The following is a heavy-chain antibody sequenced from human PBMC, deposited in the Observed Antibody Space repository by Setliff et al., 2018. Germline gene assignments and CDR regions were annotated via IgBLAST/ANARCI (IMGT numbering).Heavy chain of an antibody. CDR1: GFTFNNFA. J-gene: IGHJ4*02. Sequence: PGGSLRLSCAASGFTFNNFAMHWVRQAPGKGLEWVAVIWYDGSNKYYADSVKVRFTISRDNSKNTLYLQMNSLRAEDTAVYYCAKKLPGVRYFDYCGQGTLVTVSS. V-gene: IGHV3-33*06. CDR3: AKKLPGVRYFDY. CDR2: IWYDGSNK. D-gene: IGHD1-7*01.